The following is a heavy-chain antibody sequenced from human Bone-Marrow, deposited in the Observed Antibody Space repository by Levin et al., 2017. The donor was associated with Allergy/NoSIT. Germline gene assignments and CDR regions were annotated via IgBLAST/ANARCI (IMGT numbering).Heavy chain of an antibody. CDR1: GFTFDDYA. D-gene: IGHD5-12*01. CDR2: ISGNSGTI. J-gene: IGHJ6*02. Sequence: SLKISCAAAGFTFDDYAMHWVRQAPGKGLEWVSGISGNSGTIGYADSVKGRFTISRDNAKKSLYLQMNSLRPEDTALYYCARVKASYYGMDVWGQGTTVTVSS. CDR3: ARVKASYYGMDV. V-gene: IGHV3-9*01.